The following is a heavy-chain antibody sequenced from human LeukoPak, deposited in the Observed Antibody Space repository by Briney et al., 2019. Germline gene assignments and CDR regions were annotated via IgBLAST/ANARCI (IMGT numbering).Heavy chain of an antibody. D-gene: IGHD2-2*01. CDR1: GFTFSSYA. V-gene: IGHV3-23*01. J-gene: IGHJ4*02. CDR2: ISGSGGST. CDR3: AKSYCSSTSCSVDC. Sequence: GGSLRLSCAASGFTFSSYAMSWVRQAPGKGLEWVSAISGSGGSTYYADSVKGRFTISRDNSKNTLYLQMNSLRAEDTAVYYCAKSYCSSTSCSVDCWGQGTLVTVSS.